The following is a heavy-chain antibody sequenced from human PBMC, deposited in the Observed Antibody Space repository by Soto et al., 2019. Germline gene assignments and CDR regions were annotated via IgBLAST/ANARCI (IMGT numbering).Heavy chain of an antibody. V-gene: IGHV1-69*13. CDR3: ARGPDLVYYFDY. CDR1: GGTFSSYA. J-gene: IGHJ4*02. Sequence: SVKVSCKASGGTFSSYAISWVRQAPGQGLEWMGGIIPIFGTANYAQKFQGRVTITADESTSTAYMELSSLRSEDTAVYYCARGPDLVYYFDYWGQGTLVTVSS. CDR2: IIPIFGTA.